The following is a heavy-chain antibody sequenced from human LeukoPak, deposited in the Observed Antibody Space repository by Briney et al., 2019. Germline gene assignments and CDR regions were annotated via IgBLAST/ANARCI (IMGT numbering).Heavy chain of an antibody. CDR3: ARGYYARLDY. D-gene: IGHD2-2*01. V-gene: IGHV3-48*01. CDR2: ISSSSTI. Sequence: PGGSLRLSCAASGFTFSSYSMNWVRQAPGKGLEWVSYISSSSTIYYADSVKGRFTISRGNAKSSLYLQMNSLRAEDTAVYYCARGYYARLDYWGQGTLVTVSS. J-gene: IGHJ4*02. CDR1: GFTFSSYS.